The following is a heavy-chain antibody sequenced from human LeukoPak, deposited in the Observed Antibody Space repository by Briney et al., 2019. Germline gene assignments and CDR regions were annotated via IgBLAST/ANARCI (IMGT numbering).Heavy chain of an antibody. CDR1: GGSISSGDYY. J-gene: IGHJ4*02. V-gene: IGHV4-30-4*01. CDR3: ARVLLEWSYFDY. Sequence: SQTLSLTCTVSGGSISSGDYYWSWIRQPPGKGLEWIGYIYYSGSTYYNPSLKSRVTISVDTSKNQFSLKLSSVTAADTAVYYCARVLLEWSYFDYWGQETLVTVSS. CDR2: IYYSGST. D-gene: IGHD3-3*01.